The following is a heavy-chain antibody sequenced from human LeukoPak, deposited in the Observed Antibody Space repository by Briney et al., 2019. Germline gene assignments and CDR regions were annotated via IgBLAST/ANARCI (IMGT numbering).Heavy chain of an antibody. V-gene: IGHV4-31*03. CDR1: GGSISSGGYY. Sequence: SQTLSLTCTVSGGSISSGGYYWSWIRLHPGKGLEWIGYIYYSGSTYYNPSLKSRVTISVDTSKNQFSLKLSSVTAAGTAVYYCARESGAYYYGMDVWGQGTTVTVSS. J-gene: IGHJ6*02. CDR2: IYYSGST. CDR3: ARESGAYYYGMDV.